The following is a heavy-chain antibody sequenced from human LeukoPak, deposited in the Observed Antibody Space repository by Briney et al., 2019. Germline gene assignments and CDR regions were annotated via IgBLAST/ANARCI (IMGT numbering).Heavy chain of an antibody. CDR1: GFTFSNYG. D-gene: IGHD5-18*01. CDR2: IWYDGSNK. CDR3: AKDRDTAMEIDY. V-gene: IGHV3-33*06. J-gene: IGHJ4*02. Sequence: PGRSLRLSXAASGFTFSNYGMHWVHQDPGKGLEWAAVIWYDGSNKYYADSVKGRFTISRDNSKNTLYLQMKSLRAEDTAVYYCAKDRDTAMEIDYWGQGTLVTVSS.